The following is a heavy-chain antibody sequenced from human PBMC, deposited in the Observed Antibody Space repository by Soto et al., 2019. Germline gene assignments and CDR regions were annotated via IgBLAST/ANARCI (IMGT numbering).Heavy chain of an antibody. CDR2: VSASGTTI. CDR3: ARDHDAFDI. J-gene: IGHJ3*02. Sequence: SGGSLRLSCAASGFTFSDYYMSWIRQAPGKGLDWLSYVSASGTTIYYADSVKGRFTISRDNAKNSLYLQMNSLRAEDTAVYYCARDHDAFDIWGQGTMVTVSS. CDR1: GFTFSDYY. V-gene: IGHV3-11*01.